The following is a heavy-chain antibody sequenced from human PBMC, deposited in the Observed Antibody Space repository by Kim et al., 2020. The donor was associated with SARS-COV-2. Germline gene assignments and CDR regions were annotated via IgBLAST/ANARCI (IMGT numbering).Heavy chain of an antibody. CDR2: LVVGSGNT. Sequence: SVKVSCKASGFTFTSSAVQWVRQARGQRLEWIGWLVVGSGNTHYAQKFQERVTITRDMSTSTPYMELSSLRSEDTAVYYCAAAPLVLRYLEWLSDGMDVWGQGTTVTVSS. CDR3: AAAPLVLRYLEWLSDGMDV. D-gene: IGHD3-3*01. J-gene: IGHJ6*02. V-gene: IGHV1-58*01. CDR1: GFTFTSSA.